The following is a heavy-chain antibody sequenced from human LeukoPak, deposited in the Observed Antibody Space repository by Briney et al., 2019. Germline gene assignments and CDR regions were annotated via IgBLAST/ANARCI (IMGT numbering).Heavy chain of an antibody. D-gene: IGHD3-22*01. CDR3: AKRGVVIRVILVGFHKEAYYFDS. Sequence: GGSLRLSCAVSGLTLSNYGMSWVRQAAGKGLEWVAGISDSGGSTNYADSVKGRFTISRENPKNTLYLQMNSLRAEDTAVYFCAKRGVVIRVILVGFHKEAYYFDSWGQGALVTVSS. CDR1: GLTLSNYG. V-gene: IGHV3-23*01. J-gene: IGHJ4*02. CDR2: ISDSGGST.